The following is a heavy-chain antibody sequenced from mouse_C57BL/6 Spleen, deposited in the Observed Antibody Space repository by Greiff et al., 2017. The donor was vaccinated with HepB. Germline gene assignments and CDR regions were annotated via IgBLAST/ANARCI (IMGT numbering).Heavy chain of an antibody. CDR3: ARGDYYGSSGLFDY. CDR2: INPGSGGT. CDR1: GYAFTNYL. V-gene: IGHV1-54*01. J-gene: IGHJ2*01. Sequence: QVQLQQSGAELVRPGTSVKVSCKASGYAFTNYLIEWVKQRPGQGLEWIGVINPGSGGTNYNEKFKGKATLTADKSSSTAYMQLSSLTSEDSAVYFCARGDYYGSSGLFDYWGQGTTLTVSS. D-gene: IGHD1-1*01.